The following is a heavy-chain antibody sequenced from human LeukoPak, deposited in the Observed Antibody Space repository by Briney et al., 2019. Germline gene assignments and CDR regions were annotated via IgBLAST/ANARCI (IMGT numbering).Heavy chain of an antibody. V-gene: IGHV1-24*01. J-gene: IGHJ3*02. Sequence: AAVKVSCKVSGSTLTELSMHWVRQAPGKGLEWMGGFDPEDGETIYAQKFQGRVTMTEDTSTDTAYMELSSLRSEDTAVYYCATLTTADAFDIWGQGTMVTVSS. CDR2: FDPEDGET. CDR3: ATLTTADAFDI. CDR1: GSTLTELS. D-gene: IGHD1-14*01.